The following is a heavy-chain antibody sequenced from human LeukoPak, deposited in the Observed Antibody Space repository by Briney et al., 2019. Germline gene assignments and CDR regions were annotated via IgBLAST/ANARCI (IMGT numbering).Heavy chain of an antibody. Sequence: SETLSLTCTVSGDSISSFYWSWIRQAPGKGLECIGFIYINGDTSYNPSLKGRATLSLDTSKNQFSLRLTSVTAADTAVYYCAKTARTFASWGPGTLVTVSP. CDR3: AKTARTFAS. CDR2: IYINGDT. CDR1: GDSISSFY. J-gene: IGHJ5*02. D-gene: IGHD1-7*01. V-gene: IGHV4-4*09.